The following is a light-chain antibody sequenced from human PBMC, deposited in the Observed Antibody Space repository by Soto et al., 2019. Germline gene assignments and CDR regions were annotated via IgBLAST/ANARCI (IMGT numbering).Light chain of an antibody. V-gene: IGLV2-14*01. CDR1: SSDVGGYNY. CDR3: SSYTSSSTLVV. Sequence: QSALTQPASVSGSPGQSITISCTGTSSDVGGYNYVSWYQQHPGKAPKLMIYDVSNRPPGVSNRFSGAKSGNTASLTISGLKAEDDADYYCSSYTSSSTLVVFGGGTKLTVL. CDR2: DVS. J-gene: IGLJ2*01.